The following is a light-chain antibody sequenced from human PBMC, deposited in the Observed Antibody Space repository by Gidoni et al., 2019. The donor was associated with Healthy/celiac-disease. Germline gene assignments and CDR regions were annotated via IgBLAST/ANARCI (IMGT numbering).Light chain of an antibody. Sequence: EIVMTQSPATLSVSPGERATLSCRASQSVSSNLAWYQQKPGQAPRLLIYGASTRATGIPARLSGSGSGTEFTLTISSLQSEDFAVDYCQQYNNWPPYTFGQXTKLEIK. J-gene: IGKJ2*01. CDR3: QQYNNWPPYT. CDR1: QSVSSN. V-gene: IGKV3-15*01. CDR2: GAS.